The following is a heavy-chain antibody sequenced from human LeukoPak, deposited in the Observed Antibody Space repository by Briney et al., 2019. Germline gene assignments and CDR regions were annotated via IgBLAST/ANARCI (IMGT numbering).Heavy chain of an antibody. V-gene: IGHV3-74*01. CDR1: GFTFSSYW. CDR3: ARGDYYDSSGYYLGY. J-gene: IGHJ4*02. CDR2: INSDGSST. Sequence: PGGSLRLSCAASGFTFSSYWMHWVRQAPGKGLVWVSRINSDGSSTSYADSVKGRFTISRDNAKNTLYLQMNSLRAEDTAVYYCARGDYYDSSGYYLGYWGQGTLVTVSS. D-gene: IGHD3-22*01.